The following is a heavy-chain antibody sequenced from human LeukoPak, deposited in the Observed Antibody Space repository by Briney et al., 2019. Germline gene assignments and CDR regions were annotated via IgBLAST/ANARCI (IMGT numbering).Heavy chain of an antibody. J-gene: IGHJ4*02. CDR3: AKDPVELVSDQIDPFDY. Sequence: GRSLRLSCAASGFTFSSYGMHWVRQAPGKGLEWVAVISYDGSNKYYADSVKGRFTISRDNSKNTLYLQMNSLRAEDTAVYYCAKDPVELVSDQIDPFDYWAREPWSPSPQ. D-gene: IGHD1-26*01. CDR2: ISYDGSNK. CDR1: GFTFSSYG. V-gene: IGHV3-30*18.